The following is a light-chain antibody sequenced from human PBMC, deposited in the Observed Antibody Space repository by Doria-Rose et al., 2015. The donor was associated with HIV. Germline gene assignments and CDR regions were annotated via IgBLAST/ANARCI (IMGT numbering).Light chain of an antibody. Sequence: LSCRASQSVSSSYLAWYQQKPGQAPRLLIYGASSRATGIPDRFSGSGSGTDFTLTISRLEPEDFAVYYCQQYGSSPPYTFGQGTKLEI. J-gene: IGKJ2*01. CDR2: GAS. CDR1: QSVSSSY. V-gene: IGKV3-20*01. CDR3: QQYGSSPPYT.